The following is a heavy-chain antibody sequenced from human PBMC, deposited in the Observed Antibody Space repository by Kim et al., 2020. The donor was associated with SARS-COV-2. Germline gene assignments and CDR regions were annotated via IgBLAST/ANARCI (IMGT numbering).Heavy chain of an antibody. V-gene: IGHV4-59*09. Sequence: KSRVTISVDTSKNQLSLKLSSVTAADTAVYYCARGTQDIVVVPAAMFVDYWGQGTLVTVSS. J-gene: IGHJ4*02. CDR3: ARGTQDIVVVPAAMFVDY. D-gene: IGHD2-2*01.